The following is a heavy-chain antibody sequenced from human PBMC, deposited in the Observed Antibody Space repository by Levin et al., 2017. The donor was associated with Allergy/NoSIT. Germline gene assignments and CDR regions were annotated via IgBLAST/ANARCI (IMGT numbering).Heavy chain of an antibody. V-gene: IGHV3-48*03. J-gene: IGHJ4*02. CDR2: ISSNGSNI. CDR3: ARQLGNFWSGYNYFDY. CDR1: GFTFSSYE. D-gene: IGHD3-3*01. Sequence: SCAASGFTFSSYEMNWVRRAPGKGLEWVSYISSNGSNIYSADSVKGRFTISRDNAKNSLYLHMNSLRAEDTAVYYCARQLGNFWSGYNYFDYWGQGPLVTVSS.